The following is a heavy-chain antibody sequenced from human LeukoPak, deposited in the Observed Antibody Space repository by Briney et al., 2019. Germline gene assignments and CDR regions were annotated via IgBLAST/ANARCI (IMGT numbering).Heavy chain of an antibody. Sequence: SETLSLTCAVYGGSISSYYWSWIRQPPGKGLEWIGEINHSGSTNYNPSLKSRVTISVDTSKNQFSLQLSSVTAADTAVYYCARVHQLTEYTNSDYWGQGTLVTVSS. D-gene: IGHD6-6*01. J-gene: IGHJ4*02. CDR3: ARVHQLTEYTNSDY. CDR1: GGSISSYY. V-gene: IGHV4-34*01. CDR2: INHSGST.